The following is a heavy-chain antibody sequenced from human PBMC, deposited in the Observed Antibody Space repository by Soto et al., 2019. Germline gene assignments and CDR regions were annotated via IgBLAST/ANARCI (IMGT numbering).Heavy chain of an antibody. D-gene: IGHD5-18*01. V-gene: IGHV4-31*03. CDR1: GGSIRSGGYY. CDR3: ASDRLMATAGTARHYFGLDV. Sequence: QVQLQESGPGLVKPSQTLSLTCTVSGGSIRSGGYYWSWVRQNPRKGLEWIGNIYYSGNTYYNLALKRRLTISVDTSKNQFSLTLSSVTAADTAVYYCASDRLMATAGTARHYFGLDVWGQGTTVTVSS. J-gene: IGHJ6*02. CDR2: IYYSGNT.